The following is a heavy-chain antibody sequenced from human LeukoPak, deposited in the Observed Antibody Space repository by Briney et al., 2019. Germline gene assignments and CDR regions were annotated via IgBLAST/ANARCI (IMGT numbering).Heavy chain of an antibody. CDR3: ARGYGYQNFDY. Sequence: SETLSLTCIVSGGSISNYYWSWIRQPAGKGLEWIGRIYTSGTTNYNPSLKSRVTMSVDTSKNQFSLNLNSVTAADTAVYYCARGYGYQNFDYWGQGTLVTVSS. J-gene: IGHJ4*02. V-gene: IGHV4-4*07. CDR1: GGSISNYY. D-gene: IGHD5-24*01. CDR2: IYTSGTT.